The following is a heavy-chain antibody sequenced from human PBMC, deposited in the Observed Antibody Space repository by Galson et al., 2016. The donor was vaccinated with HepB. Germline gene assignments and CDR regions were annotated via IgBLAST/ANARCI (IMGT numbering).Heavy chain of an antibody. CDR1: GFTFDDHA. CDR3: ARDRDFPDGHPDPFDC. CDR2: ISGNSGTI. Sequence: SLRLSCAASGFTFDDHAMHWVRQPPGKGLEWVSGISGNSGTIGYADSVKGLFTISRDNANQSVYLQLNSLRAEDTAVYYCARDRDFPDGHPDPFDCWGQGTVVTVS. V-gene: IGHV3-9*01. J-gene: IGHJ4*02. D-gene: IGHD3-3*01.